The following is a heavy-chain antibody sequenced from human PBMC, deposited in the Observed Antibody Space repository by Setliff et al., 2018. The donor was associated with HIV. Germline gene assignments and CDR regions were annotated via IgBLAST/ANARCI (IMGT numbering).Heavy chain of an antibody. Sequence: PSETLSLTCAVYVGSFSGYYWSWIRQPPGKGLEWIGEINHSGSTNYNPSLKSRVTISVDTSKNQFSLKLSSVTAADTAVYYCARGKAAAGIGEGPRNWFDPWGQGTLVTVS. CDR2: INHSGST. CDR3: ARGKAAAGIGEGPRNWFDP. J-gene: IGHJ5*02. D-gene: IGHD6-13*01. CDR1: VGSFSGYY. V-gene: IGHV4-34*01.